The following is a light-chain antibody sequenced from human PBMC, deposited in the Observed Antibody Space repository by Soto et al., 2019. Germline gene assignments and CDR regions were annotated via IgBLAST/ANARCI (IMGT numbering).Light chain of an antibody. CDR2: DAS. Sequence: EIVMTQSPATLSVSPGERATLSCRASENIYTNLAWYQQKPGQAPRLLIHDASSRATGIPDRFSGSGSGTDFTLKISRVEAEDVGVYYCMQRIEFPWTFGQGTKVDIK. CDR1: ENIYTN. J-gene: IGKJ1*01. CDR3: MQRIEFPWT. V-gene: IGKV3D-15*01.